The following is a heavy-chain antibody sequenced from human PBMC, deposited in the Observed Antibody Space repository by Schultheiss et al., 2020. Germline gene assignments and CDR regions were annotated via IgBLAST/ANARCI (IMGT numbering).Heavy chain of an antibody. CDR3: ARCGSLEPVHGNWFDP. Sequence: GESLKISCAASGFTFSSYAMTWVRQAPGKGLEWVGRIKSKTDGGTTDYAAPVKGRFTISRDDSKNTLYLQMNSLKTEDTAVYYCARCGSLEPVHGNWFDPWGQGTLVTVSS. CDR1: GFTFSSYA. D-gene: IGHD1-1*01. J-gene: IGHJ5*02. V-gene: IGHV3-15*01. CDR2: IKSKTDGGTT.